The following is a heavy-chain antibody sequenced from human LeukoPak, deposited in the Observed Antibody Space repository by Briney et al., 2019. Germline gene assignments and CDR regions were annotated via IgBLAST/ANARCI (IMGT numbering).Heavy chain of an antibody. J-gene: IGHJ1*01. CDR1: GFTFNRCW. D-gene: IGHD2-21*02. CDR2: INPDGRDT. V-gene: IGHV3-7*01. Sequence: GGSLRLACVVSGFTFNRCWMNRVRQAPGKGLEWVAHINPDGRDTYYVDSVKGRFTISRDNAQNSMYLQMNSLRVEDTAVYYCTSWGDTTAEYFQRWGQGTLVTVSS. CDR3: TSWGDTTAEYFQR.